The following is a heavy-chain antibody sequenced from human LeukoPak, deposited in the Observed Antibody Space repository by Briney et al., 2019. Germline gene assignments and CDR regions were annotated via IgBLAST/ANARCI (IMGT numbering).Heavy chain of an antibody. CDR3: ARARASIAAAGTVDY. Sequence: SETLSLTCTVSGYSISSGDYYWSWIRQPPGKGLEWIGYIYYSGSTYYNPSLKSRVTISVDTSKNQFSLKLSSVTAADTAVYYCARARASIAAAGTVDYWGQGTLVTVSS. D-gene: IGHD6-13*01. CDR2: IYYSGST. V-gene: IGHV4-30-4*08. J-gene: IGHJ4*02. CDR1: GYSISSGDYY.